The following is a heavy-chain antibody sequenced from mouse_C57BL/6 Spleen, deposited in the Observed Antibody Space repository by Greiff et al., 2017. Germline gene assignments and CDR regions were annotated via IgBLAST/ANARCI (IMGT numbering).Heavy chain of an antibody. Sequence: QVQLQQPGAELVKPGASGKLSCKASGYTFTSYWMHWVKQRPGQGLEWIGMIHPNSGSTNYNEKFKSKATLTVDKSSSTAYMQLISLTSEDAAVYYCARGYYDVGFAYWGQGTLVTVSA. D-gene: IGHD1-1*01. J-gene: IGHJ3*01. CDR2: IHPNSGST. CDR1: GYTFTSYW. CDR3: ARGYYDVGFAY. V-gene: IGHV1-64*01.